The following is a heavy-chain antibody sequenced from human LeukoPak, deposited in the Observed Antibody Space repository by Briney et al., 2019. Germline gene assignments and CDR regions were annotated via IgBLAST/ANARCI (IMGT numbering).Heavy chain of an antibody. Sequence: ASVKVSCKASGYTFTGYYMHWVRQAPGQGLEWMGWINPNSGGTNYAQKFQGRVTMTRDTSISTAYMELSRLRSDDTAVYYCARAPLTSPGFDYWGQGTLVTVSS. CDR1: GYTFTGYY. J-gene: IGHJ4*02. CDR3: ARAPLTSPGFDY. D-gene: IGHD3-3*01. V-gene: IGHV1-2*02. CDR2: INPNSGGT.